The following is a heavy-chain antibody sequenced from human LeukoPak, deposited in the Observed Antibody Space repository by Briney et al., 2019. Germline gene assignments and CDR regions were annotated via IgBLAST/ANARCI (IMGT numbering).Heavy chain of an antibody. CDR2: IYYTGTT. CDR1: GGSTSSYY. V-gene: IGHV4-59*01. D-gene: IGHD3-10*01. CDR3: AGSFSGSGAFDI. J-gene: IGHJ3*02. Sequence: SETLSLTCTVSGGSTSSYYWSWIRQPPGKGLEWIGFIYYTGTTNYNPSLRSRVTTSVDTSKNQFSLRLTSVTTADTAVYYCAGSFSGSGAFDIWGQGTMVTVSS.